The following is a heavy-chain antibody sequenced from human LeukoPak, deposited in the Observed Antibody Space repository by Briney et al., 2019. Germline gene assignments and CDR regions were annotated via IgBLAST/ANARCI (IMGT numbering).Heavy chain of an antibody. CDR3: ARVKGSYYNYFDY. CDR1: GFTFSSYA. CDR2: ISYDGSNK. V-gene: IGHV3-30*04. Sequence: GGSLRLSCAASGFTFSSYAMHWVRQAPGKGLEWVAVISYDGSNKYYADSVKGRFTISRDNSKNTLYLQMNSLRAEDTAVYHCARVKGSYYNYFDYWGQGTLVTVSS. J-gene: IGHJ4*02. D-gene: IGHD3-10*01.